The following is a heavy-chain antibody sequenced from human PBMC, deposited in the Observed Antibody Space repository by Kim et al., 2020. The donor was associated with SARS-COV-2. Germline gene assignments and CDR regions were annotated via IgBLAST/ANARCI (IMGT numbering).Heavy chain of an antibody. J-gene: IGHJ6*02. CDR1: GYTFTTYG. D-gene: IGHD2-2*01. CDR2: ISSYNGNT. V-gene: IGHV1-18*01. CDR3: ARVYGIVVVSYGVYV. Sequence: ASVKVSCKASGYTFTTYGFIWVRQAPGQGLEWIGWISSYNGNTEFAQKFQGRVTLTTDSSTNTAYLELRSLRSDDTAVYFCARVYGIVVVSYGVYVWGQGTTVPVSS.